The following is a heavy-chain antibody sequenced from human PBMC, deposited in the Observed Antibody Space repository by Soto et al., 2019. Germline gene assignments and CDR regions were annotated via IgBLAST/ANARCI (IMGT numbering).Heavy chain of an antibody. CDR3: ARLSRPNYYGTGGFVNGTYYDP. J-gene: IGHJ5*02. CDR2: IIPIVETP. Sequence: QVQLVQSGAEVKKPGYSMKVSCKASGGAFTIYDINWVRQAPGQGLAWMGCIIPIVETPQYAQQFQGRVTVAADDSTDTVDMEMSSLRSADTARYCFARLSRPNYYGTGGFVNGTYYDPWGEGTLFTVCS. V-gene: IGHV1-69*01. CDR1: GGAFTIYD. D-gene: IGHD2-8*02.